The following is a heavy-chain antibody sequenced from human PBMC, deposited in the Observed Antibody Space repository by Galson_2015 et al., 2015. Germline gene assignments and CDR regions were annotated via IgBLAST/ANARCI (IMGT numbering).Heavy chain of an antibody. CDR3: ARDYYDFWSGYSNDNYYGMDV. J-gene: IGHJ6*01. D-gene: IGHD3-3*01. Sequence: SLRLSCAASGFTFSSYNMNWVRQAPGKGLEWVSSISSSSSYTYSADSVKGRFTISRDNAKNSLYLQMNSLRAEDTAVYYCARDYYDFWSGYSNDNYYGMDVWGQGTTVTVSS. V-gene: IGHV3-21*01. CDR1: GFTFSSYN. CDR2: ISSSSSYT.